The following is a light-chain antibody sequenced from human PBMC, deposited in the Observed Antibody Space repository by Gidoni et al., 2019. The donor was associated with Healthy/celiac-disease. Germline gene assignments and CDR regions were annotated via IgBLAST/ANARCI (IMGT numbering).Light chain of an antibody. J-gene: IGKJ1*01. CDR1: QSVSSY. CDR2: DAS. Sequence: EIVLTQSPATLSLSPGERATLSCRASQSVSSYLAWYQQKPGQAPRLLIYDASSGSGTDFTLTISSLEPEDFAVYYCQQRSNWPTWTFGQGTKVEIK. V-gene: IGKV3-11*01. CDR3: QQRSNWPTWT.